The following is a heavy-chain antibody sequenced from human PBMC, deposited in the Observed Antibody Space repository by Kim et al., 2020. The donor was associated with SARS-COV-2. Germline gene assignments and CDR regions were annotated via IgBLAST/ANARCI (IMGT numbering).Heavy chain of an antibody. CDR1: GFTFSSYA. CDR2: ISYDGSNK. J-gene: IGHJ6*02. V-gene: IGHV3-30*04. D-gene: IGHD6-19*01. CDR3: ARVSSGWYSYGMDV. Sequence: GGSLRLSCAASGFTFSSYAMHWVRQAPGKGLEWVAVISYDGSNKYYADSVKGRFTISRDNSKNTLYLQMNSLRAEDTAVYYCARVSSGWYSYGMDVWGQGTTVTVSS.